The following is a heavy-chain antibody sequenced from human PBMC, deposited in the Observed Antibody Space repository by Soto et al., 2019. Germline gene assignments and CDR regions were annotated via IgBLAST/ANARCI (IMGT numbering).Heavy chain of an antibody. J-gene: IGHJ4*02. CDR1: GGTFSSYA. D-gene: IGHD2-8*01. Sequence: QVQLVQSGAEVKKPGSSVKVSCKASGGTFSSYAISWVRQAPGQGLEWMGGIIPIFGTANYAQKFQGRVTITADESTSTAYMELSSLRSEDTAVYYCAREMELGYCTNGVCSGFDYWGQGTQVTVSS. CDR2: IIPIFGTA. V-gene: IGHV1-69*12. CDR3: AREMELGYCTNGVCSGFDY.